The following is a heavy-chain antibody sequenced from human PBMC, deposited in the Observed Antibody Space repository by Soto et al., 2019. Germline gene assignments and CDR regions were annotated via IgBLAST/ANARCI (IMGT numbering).Heavy chain of an antibody. Sequence: ESLKISCKGSGDSCISYWIGWVRQIPGKGLELMGIIYPGDSDTRYSPSFQGQVTISADKSISTAYLQWSSLKASDTAMYYCAGGGVRGVITRTRDYYGMDVWGQGTTVTVSS. J-gene: IGHJ6*02. CDR2: IYPGDSDT. D-gene: IGHD3-10*01. V-gene: IGHV5-51*01. CDR1: GDSCISYW. CDR3: AGGGVRGVITRTRDYYGMDV.